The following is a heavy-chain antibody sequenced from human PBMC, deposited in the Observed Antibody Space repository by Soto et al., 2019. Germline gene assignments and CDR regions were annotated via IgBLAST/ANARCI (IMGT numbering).Heavy chain of an antibody. J-gene: IGHJ6*02. Sequence: QVQLVQSGAEVKKPGSSVKVSCKASGGTFSSYAISWVRQAPGQGLEWMGGIIPIFGTANYAQKFQGRVTITAAESTSPAYMELRSLRSEDTAVYYCAKKLGYCISTRCSHGYYYYGMDVWGQGTTVTVSS. CDR3: AKKLGYCISTRCSHGYYYYGMDV. V-gene: IGHV1-69*12. CDR2: IIPIFGTA. D-gene: IGHD2-2*01. CDR1: GGTFSSYA.